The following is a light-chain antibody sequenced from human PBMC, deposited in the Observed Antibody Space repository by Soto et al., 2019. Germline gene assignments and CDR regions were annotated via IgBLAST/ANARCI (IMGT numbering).Light chain of an antibody. J-gene: IGLJ1*01. CDR2: EVF. CDR1: SKDIGAYNY. CDR3: LSYVGRETGV. V-gene: IGLV2-8*01. Sequence: QSVLNQPPSASGSPGQSVTISCTGTSKDIGAYNYVSWYQHHPGKVPKLLIYEVFRRPSGVPDRFSASKSGNTASLTVSGLQPEDEADYYCLSYVGRETGVFGSGTKVTVL.